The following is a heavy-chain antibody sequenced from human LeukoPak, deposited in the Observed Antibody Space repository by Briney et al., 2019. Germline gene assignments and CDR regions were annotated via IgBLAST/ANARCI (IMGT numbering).Heavy chain of an antibody. CDR2: INHSGST. CDR3: ARFPHRDYYYYYGMDV. Sequence: PLETLSLTCAVYGGSFSGYYWSWLRQPPGKGLEGIVEINHSGSTNYNPSLTSRVTISVDTSKNQFSLKLSSVTAADTAVYYCARFPHRDYYYYYGMDVWGKGTTVTVSS. V-gene: IGHV4-34*01. J-gene: IGHJ6*04. CDR1: GGSFSGYY.